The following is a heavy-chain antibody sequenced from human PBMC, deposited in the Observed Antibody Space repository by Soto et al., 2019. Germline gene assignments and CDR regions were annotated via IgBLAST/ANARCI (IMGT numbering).Heavy chain of an antibody. CDR1: GFTFSNYG. CDR2: ILNDGSNR. Sequence: QVQLVESGGGVVQPGRSLRLSCAASGFTFSNYGMHWVRQAPGKGLEWVAVILNDGSNRYHADSVKDRFTISRDNSKNTLYLQMNSLRAEDTAVYYCARDAEYSGNGMDVWGRGTTVTVS. CDR3: ARDAEYSGNGMDV. V-gene: IGHV3-33*01. D-gene: IGHD3-10*01. J-gene: IGHJ6*02.